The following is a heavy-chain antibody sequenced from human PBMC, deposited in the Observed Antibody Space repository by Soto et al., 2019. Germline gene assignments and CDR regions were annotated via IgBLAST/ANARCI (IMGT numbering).Heavy chain of an antibody. CDR2: IYYSGGT. V-gene: IGHV4-59*01. J-gene: IGHJ4*03. D-gene: IGHD2-2*01. CDR1: GGSISSYY. CDR3: ARTRYCSGTSCYFDY. Sequence: QVQLQESGPGLVKPSETLSLTCTVSGGSISSYYWSWIRQPPGKGLEWIGYIYYSGGTNYNPSLKSRVTISVDTSKTQFSLKLSSVAAADTALYYCARTRYCSGTSCYFDYWGQGTLVTVSS.